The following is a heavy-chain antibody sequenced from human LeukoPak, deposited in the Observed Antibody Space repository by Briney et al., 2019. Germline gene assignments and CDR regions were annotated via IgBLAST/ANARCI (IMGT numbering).Heavy chain of an antibody. D-gene: IGHD2-15*01. Sequence: GGSLRLSCAASGFTLSNSAMSWVRQAPGKGLEWVSAISGSGGSTYYADSVKGRFTISRDNSKNTLYLQMNSQRAEDTAVYYCAKDRETEDCSGGSCYPSVTDPFDYWGQGTLVTVSS. V-gene: IGHV3-23*01. J-gene: IGHJ4*02. CDR1: GFTLSNSA. CDR2: ISGSGGST. CDR3: AKDRETEDCSGGSCYPSVTDPFDY.